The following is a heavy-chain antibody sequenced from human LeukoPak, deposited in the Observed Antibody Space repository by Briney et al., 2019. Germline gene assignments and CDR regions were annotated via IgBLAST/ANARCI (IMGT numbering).Heavy chain of an antibody. J-gene: IGHJ5*02. Sequence: SETLSLTCAVYGGSFSGYYWSWIRQPPGKGLEWIGEINHSGSTNYNPSLKSRVTISVDTSKNQFSLKLSSVTAADTAVYYCARLVPYSSSWYGGDWFDPWGQGTLVTVSS. V-gene: IGHV4-34*01. D-gene: IGHD6-13*01. CDR1: GGSFSGYY. CDR2: INHSGST. CDR3: ARLVPYSSSWYGGDWFDP.